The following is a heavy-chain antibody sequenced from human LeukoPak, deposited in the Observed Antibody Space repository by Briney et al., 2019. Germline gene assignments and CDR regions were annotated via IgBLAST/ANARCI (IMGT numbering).Heavy chain of an antibody. CDR3: ARVRWYYYDSSGQHDY. J-gene: IGHJ4*02. CDR2: INHSGST. Sequence: PSETLSLTCAVYGGSFSGYYWSWTRQPPGKGLEWIGEINHSGSTNYNPSLKSRVTISVDTSKNQFSLKLSSVTAADTAVYYCARVRWYYYDSSGQHDYWGQGTLVTVSS. V-gene: IGHV4-34*01. D-gene: IGHD3-22*01. CDR1: GGSFSGYY.